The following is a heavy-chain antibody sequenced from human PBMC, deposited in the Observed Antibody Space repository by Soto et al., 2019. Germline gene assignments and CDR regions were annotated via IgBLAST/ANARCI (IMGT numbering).Heavy chain of an antibody. Sequence: PGGFLRLSCAASGFTFSDYYMDWVRQVPEKGLEWLGRSRNKANSYNTEYAPSVKGRFSISRDDSKDSMYLQMNSLKSEDSAVYYCARDTGGSYDYWGQGALVTVSS. V-gene: IGHV3-72*01. J-gene: IGHJ4*02. CDR3: ARDTGGSYDY. D-gene: IGHD3-16*01. CDR2: SRNKANSYNT. CDR1: GFTFSDYY.